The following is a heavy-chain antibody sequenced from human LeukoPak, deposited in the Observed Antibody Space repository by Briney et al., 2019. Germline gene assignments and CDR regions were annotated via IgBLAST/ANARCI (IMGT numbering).Heavy chain of an antibody. V-gene: IGHV4-59*08. Sequence: PSETLSLTCTVSGGSITNYYWSWIRQPPGKGLEWIGYIDYSGNTNPHASLKSRVTISIDTSKNQFSLKLSSLTAADTAVYYCARHGSSYSFDYWGQGTLVTVSS. CDR3: ARHGSSYSFDY. J-gene: IGHJ4*02. CDR1: GGSITNYY. D-gene: IGHD6-13*01. CDR2: IDYSGNT.